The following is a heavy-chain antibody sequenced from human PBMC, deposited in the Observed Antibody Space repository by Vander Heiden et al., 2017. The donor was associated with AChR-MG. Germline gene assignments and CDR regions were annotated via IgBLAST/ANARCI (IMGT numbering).Heavy chain of an antibody. CDR2: IYYSGST. CDR1: GGSISSGDYY. J-gene: IGHJ4*02. V-gene: IGHV4-30-4*01. CDR3: SRVLPDARHFDY. Sequence: QVQLQESGPGLVKPSQTLSLTCTVSGGSISSGDYYWSWIRQPPGKGLEWIGYIYYSGSTYYNPSLKCRVTISVDTFKNQFSLKLSSVTAADTAVYYCSRVLPDARHFDYWVQGTLVTVSS. D-gene: IGHD2-15*01.